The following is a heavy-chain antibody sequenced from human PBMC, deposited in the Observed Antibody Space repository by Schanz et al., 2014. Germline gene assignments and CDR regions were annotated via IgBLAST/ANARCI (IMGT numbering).Heavy chain of an antibody. CDR1: GFIVRSNY. V-gene: IGHV3-66*01. Sequence: ERLVESGGGVVQPGRSLRLSCAVSGFIVRSNYMTWVRQAPGKGLEWVSFVHPGGSTYYPDSVKGRFTISRDSSKNTLYLQMNSRRPEDTAIYYCAKNQYDDVDLSSFYFDFWGQGTLVTVSS. CDR3: AKNQYDDVDLSSFYFDF. J-gene: IGHJ4*02. CDR2: VHPGGST. D-gene: IGHD3-10*02.